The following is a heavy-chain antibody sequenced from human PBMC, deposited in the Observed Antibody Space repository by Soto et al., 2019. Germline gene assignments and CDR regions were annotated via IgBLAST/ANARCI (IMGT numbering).Heavy chain of an antibody. J-gene: IGHJ5*02. CDR1: GYSFTNND. D-gene: IGHD3-10*01. CDR2: RNPGSGDT. Sequence: ASVKVSCKASGYSFTNNDVSWVRQATGQVLEWMGLRNPGSGDTGYAQRFQGRVTITRDISVATADMELSSLRSDDTAIDYCARMATCGSLNWFDPWGQGTLVPVYS. V-gene: IGHV1-8*01. CDR3: ARMATCGSLNWFDP.